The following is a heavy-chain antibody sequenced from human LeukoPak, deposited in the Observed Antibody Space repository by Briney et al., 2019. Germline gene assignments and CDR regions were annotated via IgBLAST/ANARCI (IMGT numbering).Heavy chain of an antibody. D-gene: IGHD3-22*01. V-gene: IGHV3-33*01. Sequence: GGSLRLSCAASGFTFSSYGMHWVRQAPGKGLEWVAVIWYDGSNKYYADSVKGRFTISRDNSKNTLYLQMNSLRAEDTAVYYCARAMIVAIGAFDIWGQGTMVTVSS. CDR2: IWYDGSNK. CDR3: ARAMIVAIGAFDI. CDR1: GFTFSSYG. J-gene: IGHJ3*02.